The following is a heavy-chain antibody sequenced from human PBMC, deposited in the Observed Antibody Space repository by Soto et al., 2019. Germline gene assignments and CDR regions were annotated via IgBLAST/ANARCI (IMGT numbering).Heavy chain of an antibody. J-gene: IGHJ4*02. V-gene: IGHV1-69*06. CDR3: ASGHDYGDYFDY. CDR2: IIPIFGTA. CDR1: GGTFSSYA. D-gene: IGHD4-17*01. Sequence: KVSCKASGGTFSSYAISWVRQAPGQGLEWMGGIIPIFGTANYAQKFQGRVTITADKSTSTAYMELSSLRSEDTAVYYCASGHDYGDYFDYWGQGTLVTVSS.